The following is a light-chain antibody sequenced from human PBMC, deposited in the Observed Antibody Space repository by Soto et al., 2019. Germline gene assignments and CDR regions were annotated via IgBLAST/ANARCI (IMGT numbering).Light chain of an antibody. CDR2: ASS. V-gene: IGKV3-20*01. CDR3: PQYYSSIT. Sequence: EIVLTQSPGTLSLSPGEGATLSCRASQDVDNNFLAWYQQRPGQAPRLLIYASSRRATGIPDRFSGSGSRTHFTLTISRVGPEDIAVYFCPQYYSSITFGGGTKVEVK. J-gene: IGKJ4*01. CDR1: QDVDNNF.